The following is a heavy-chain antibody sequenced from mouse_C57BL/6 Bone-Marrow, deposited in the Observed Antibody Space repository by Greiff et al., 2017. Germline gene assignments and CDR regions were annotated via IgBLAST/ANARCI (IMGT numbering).Heavy chain of an antibody. Sequence: EVQLQQSGAELVRPGASVKLSCTASGFNIKDDYMHWVKQRPEQGLEWIGWIDPENGDTEYASKFQGKATITADTSSNTAYLQLSSLTSEDTAVYYCTTFGYYYGLWYFDVWGTGTTGTVSS. CDR1: GFNIKDDY. D-gene: IGHD1-1*01. V-gene: IGHV14-4*01. CDR2: IDPENGDT. CDR3: TTFGYYYGLWYFDV. J-gene: IGHJ1*03.